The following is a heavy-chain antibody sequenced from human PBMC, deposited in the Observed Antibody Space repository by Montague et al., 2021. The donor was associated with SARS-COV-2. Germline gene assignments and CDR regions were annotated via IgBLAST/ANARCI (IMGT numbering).Heavy chain of an antibody. D-gene: IGHD2-15*01. V-gene: IGHV4-59*01. Sequence: SETLSLTCSISGGSINSFYWNWVRQSPGKGLEWIGYVYYTGGTNYNPSLKSRATISVDTSKNQFSQTVGFVTAADTAVYYCARAGGGSSYNYYGLDVWGQGTTVTVSS. CDR3: ARAGGGSSYNYYGLDV. CDR2: VYYTGGT. J-gene: IGHJ6*02. CDR1: GGSINSFY.